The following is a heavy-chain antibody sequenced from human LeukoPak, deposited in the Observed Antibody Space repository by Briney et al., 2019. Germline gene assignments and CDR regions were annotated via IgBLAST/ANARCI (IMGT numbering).Heavy chain of an antibody. CDR1: GFTFSSYS. J-gene: IGHJ4*02. CDR2: ISSSSSYI. D-gene: IGHD3-10*01. V-gene: IGHV3-21*01. Sequence: GGSLRLSCAASGFTFSSYSMNWVRQAPGRGLEWVSSISSSSSYIYYADSVKGRFTISRDNAKNSLYPQMNSLRAEDTAVYYCARTRYYYNSRSYGAPYYFDYWGQGTLVTVSS. CDR3: ARTRYYYNSRSYGAPYYFDY.